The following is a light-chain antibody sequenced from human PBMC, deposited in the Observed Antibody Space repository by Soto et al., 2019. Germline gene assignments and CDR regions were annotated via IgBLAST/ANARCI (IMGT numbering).Light chain of an antibody. V-gene: IGLV2-8*01. CDR1: SSDIGAYNY. CDR3: SSYAGSNDRWV. CDR2: DVS. J-gene: IGLJ3*02. Sequence: QSALTQPPSASGSPGQSVTISCTGTSSDIGAYNYVSWYQQHPGKAPKLMIHDVSKRPSGVPDRFSGSKSGTTASLTVSGLQAEDEADYYCSSYAGSNDRWVFGGGTKLTVL.